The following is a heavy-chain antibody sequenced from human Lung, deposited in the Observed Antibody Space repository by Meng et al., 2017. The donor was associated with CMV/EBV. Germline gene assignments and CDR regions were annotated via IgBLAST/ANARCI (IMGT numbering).Heavy chain of an antibody. D-gene: IGHD6-13*01. J-gene: IGHJ4*02. CDR2: INPNSGGT. Sequence: ASXXVSXKASGYTFTGYYMHWVRQAPGQGLEWMGWINPNSGGTNYAQKFQGRVTMTRDTSISTAYMELSRLRSDDTAVYYCARSRAGTYFYESWGQGTLVTVSS. CDR3: ARSRAGTYFYES. CDR1: GYTFTGYY. V-gene: IGHV1-2*02.